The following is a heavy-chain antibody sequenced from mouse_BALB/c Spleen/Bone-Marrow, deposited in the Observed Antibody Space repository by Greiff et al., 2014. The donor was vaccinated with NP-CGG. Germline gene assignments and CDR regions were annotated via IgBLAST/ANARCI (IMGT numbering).Heavy chain of an antibody. J-gene: IGHJ3*01. CDR3: ARDKDGNYEGFAF. D-gene: IGHD2-1*01. V-gene: IGHV7-3*02. CDR2: IRNKVNGYTT. CDR1: GFTFTDYY. Sequence: EVKLMESGGGLVQPGGSLRLSCATSGFTFTDYYMNWVRQPPGKALEWLGLIRNKVNGYTTDYSASVKGRFTISRNDSQSILYLQMNTLRSEDSATYYCARDKDGNYEGFAFWGQGTLVTVSA.